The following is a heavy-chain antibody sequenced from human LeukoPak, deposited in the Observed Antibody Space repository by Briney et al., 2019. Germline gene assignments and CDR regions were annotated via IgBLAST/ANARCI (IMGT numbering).Heavy chain of an antibody. CDR3: ARVGSRDNFHFDY. Sequence: SETLSLTCTVSGASISSGTYYWSWIRQHPGKGREWIVYIYYSGTTYYNPSLKSRVTISRDTSKNQFSLSLSSVTAADTAVFYCARVGSRDNFHFDYWGQGTLVTVSS. CDR2: IYYSGTT. V-gene: IGHV4-31*03. CDR1: GASISSGTYY. D-gene: IGHD2-15*01. J-gene: IGHJ4*02.